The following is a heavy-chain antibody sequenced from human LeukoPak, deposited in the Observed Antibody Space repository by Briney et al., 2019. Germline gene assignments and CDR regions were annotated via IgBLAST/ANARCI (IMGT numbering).Heavy chain of an antibody. CDR2: INDNGST. J-gene: IGHJ4*02. CDR1: GESFSGYD. CDR3: ARVTRFNQFGELWFYY. V-gene: IGHV4-34*01. D-gene: IGHD3-10*01. Sequence: SETLSLTCAVHGESFSGYDWSWIGQPPGKGMEWIGEINDNGSTNQNSSLKSRVTTSIDTSKSQFSLKLSSVTAADTAVYYCARVTRFNQFGELWFYYWGQGTLVTVSS.